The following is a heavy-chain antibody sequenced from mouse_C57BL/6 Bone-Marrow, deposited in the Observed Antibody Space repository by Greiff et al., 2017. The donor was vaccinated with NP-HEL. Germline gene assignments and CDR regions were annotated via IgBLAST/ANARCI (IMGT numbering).Heavy chain of an antibody. CDR2: ILPGSGST. D-gene: IGHD1-1*01. J-gene: IGHJ1*03. Sequence: QVQLKESGAELMKPGASVKLSCKATGYTFTGYWIEWVKQRPGHGLEWIGEILPGSGSTNYNEKFKGKATFTADTSSNPAYMQLSSRTTEDSASYYCAREILRSFPWYFDVWGTGTTVTVSS. CDR3: AREILRSFPWYFDV. CDR1: GYTFTGYW. V-gene: IGHV1-9*01.